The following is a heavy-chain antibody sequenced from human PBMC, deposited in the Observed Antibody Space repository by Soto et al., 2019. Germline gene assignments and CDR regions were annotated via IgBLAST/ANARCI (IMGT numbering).Heavy chain of an antibody. CDR1: GFTFIDSW. CDR3: VKESRSGSSW. Sequence: EVRLVESGGGLVQPGGSLRLSCVASGFTFIDSWMTWVRQVPGKGLEWVANINRDGSVTNYVDSMGGRFTISRDNARSLVYLHMTSLRTEDTAIYHCVKESRSGSSWWGQGSLVTVSS. D-gene: IGHD2-15*01. CDR2: INRDGSVT. V-gene: IGHV3-7*01. J-gene: IGHJ4*02.